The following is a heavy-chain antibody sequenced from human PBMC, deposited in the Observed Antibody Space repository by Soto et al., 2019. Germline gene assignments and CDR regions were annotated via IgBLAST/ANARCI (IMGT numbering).Heavy chain of an antibody. J-gene: IGHJ5*02. CDR1: GDSVSSNSAA. CDR3: AREGTAAGKNWFDP. CDR2: TYYRSKWYN. V-gene: IGHV6-1*01. Sequence: SQTLSLTCAISGDSVSSNSAAWNWIRQSPSRGLEWLGRTYYRSKWYNDYTVSVKSRITINPDTSKNQFSLHLNSVTPEDTAVYYCAREGTAAGKNWFDPWGPGTLVTVSS. D-gene: IGHD6-13*01.